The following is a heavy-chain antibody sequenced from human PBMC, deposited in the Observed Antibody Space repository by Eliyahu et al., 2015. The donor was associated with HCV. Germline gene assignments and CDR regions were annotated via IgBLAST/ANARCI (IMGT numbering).Heavy chain of an antibody. D-gene: IGHD2-21*01. CDR1: GXXFSNAW. Sequence: EVQLVESGGDLVXPGGSLRVSXAASGXXFSNAWMSWVRQAPGKGLGXVGRIKSKSDGGTTDYGAPVKGRFTISRDDSKSTLYLEMNSLKTEDTAVYYCTTDGAVVFDNWGQGTLVTVSS. CDR2: IKSKSDGGTT. CDR3: TTDGAVVFDN. V-gene: IGHV3-15*01. J-gene: IGHJ4*02.